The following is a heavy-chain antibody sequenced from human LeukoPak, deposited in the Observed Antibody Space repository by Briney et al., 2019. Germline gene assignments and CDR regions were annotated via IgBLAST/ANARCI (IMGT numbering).Heavy chain of an antibody. CDR1: GFTFDDYA. Sequence: PGRSLRLSCAASGFTFDDYAMHWVRQAPGEGLEWVSGISWNSGSIGYADSVKGRFTISRDNAKNSLYLQMNSLRAEDTALYYCAKGLLWFGELLFGFDYWGQGTLVTVSS. V-gene: IGHV3-9*01. J-gene: IGHJ4*02. CDR3: AKGLLWFGELLFGFDY. D-gene: IGHD3-10*01. CDR2: ISWNSGSI.